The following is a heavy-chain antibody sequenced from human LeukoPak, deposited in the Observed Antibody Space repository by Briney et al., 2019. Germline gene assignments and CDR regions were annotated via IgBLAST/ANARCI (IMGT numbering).Heavy chain of an antibody. CDR2: ITWNSDIK. CDR1: GFSFGDYA. D-gene: IGHD3-10*01. J-gene: IGHJ6*03. Sequence: GGPLRLSCAASGFSFGDYAMHWVRHAPGKGLEWVSGITWNSDIKAYADAVKGRFTVSRDNAKNSLYLQMNSLRSDDTALYYCARAPISGSYSQYFYMDVWGKGTTVTISS. V-gene: IGHV3-9*01. CDR3: ARAPISGSYSQYFYMDV.